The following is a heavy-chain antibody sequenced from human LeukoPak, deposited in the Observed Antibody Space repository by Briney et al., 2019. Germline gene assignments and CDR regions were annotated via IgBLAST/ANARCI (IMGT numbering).Heavy chain of an antibody. V-gene: IGHV3-74*01. D-gene: IGHD2-2*01. Sequence: PAGSLRLSCAVSGFTLSSYWMQWVRQAPGKVRVWVSRIDSDGSTTDYADSVKGRFTISRDNANNTLYLQMNSLRAEDAGVYYCARGLTLLGYCSSTSCLMNYWGQGTLVTVSS. CDR1: GFTLSSYW. J-gene: IGHJ4*02. CDR3: ARGLTLLGYCSSTSCLMNY. CDR2: IDSDGSTT.